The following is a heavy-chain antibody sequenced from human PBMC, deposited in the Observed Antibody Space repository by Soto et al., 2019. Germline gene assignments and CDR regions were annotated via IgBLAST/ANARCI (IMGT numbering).Heavy chain of an antibody. Sequence: EVQLVESGGGLVKPGGSLRLSCAASGFTFTAYSMNWVRQAPGQGLEWVSSITSSSSSIYYADSVQGRFTISRDNAKNSLYLRMNNLRAEDTAVYYWARDYYGDYVCDSWGQGTLVTVSS. J-gene: IGHJ4*02. CDR2: ITSSSSSI. V-gene: IGHV3-21*01. D-gene: IGHD4-17*01. CDR3: ARDYYGDYVCDS. CDR1: GFTFTAYS.